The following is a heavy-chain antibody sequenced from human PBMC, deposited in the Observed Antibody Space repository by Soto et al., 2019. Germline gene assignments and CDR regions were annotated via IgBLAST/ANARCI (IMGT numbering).Heavy chain of an antibody. CDR2: ISDSSDRT. Sequence: GGSLRLSCAASGFTFSNYAMTWVRQAPGKGLEWVSIISDSSDRTYYASSVQGRFTISRDNSRNTLYLQMSSLRAEDTALYYCAKDTGATATGYFQPWGQGTLVTVSS. V-gene: IGHV3-23*01. D-gene: IGHD1-26*01. J-gene: IGHJ1*01. CDR1: GFTFSNYA. CDR3: AKDTGATATGYFQP.